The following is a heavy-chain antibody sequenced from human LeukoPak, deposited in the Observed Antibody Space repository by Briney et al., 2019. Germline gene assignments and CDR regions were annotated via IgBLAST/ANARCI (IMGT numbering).Heavy chain of an antibody. J-gene: IGHJ4*02. CDR1: GFTFSSYA. D-gene: IGHD6-13*01. Sequence: GGSLRLSCAASGFTFSSYAMHWVRQAPGKGLEWVANIKQDGSEKYYVDSVKGRFTISRDNAKNSLYLQMNSLRAEDTAVYYCARYYSSSWYDWLFFDYWGQGTLVTVSS. CDR3: ARYYSSSWYDWLFFDY. CDR2: IKQDGSEK. V-gene: IGHV3-7*01.